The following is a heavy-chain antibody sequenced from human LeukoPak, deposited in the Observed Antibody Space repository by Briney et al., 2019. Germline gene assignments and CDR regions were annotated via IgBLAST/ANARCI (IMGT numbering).Heavy chain of an antibody. Sequence: PSETLSLTCAVYGGSFSGYYWSWIRQPPGKGLEWIGEINHSGSTNYNPSLKSRVTISVDTSKNQFSLKLSSVTAADTAVYYCARASPRSARPFDYWGQGTLVTVSS. CDR3: ARASPRSARPFDY. CDR2: INHSGST. D-gene: IGHD6-6*01. V-gene: IGHV4-34*01. CDR1: GGSFSGYY. J-gene: IGHJ4*02.